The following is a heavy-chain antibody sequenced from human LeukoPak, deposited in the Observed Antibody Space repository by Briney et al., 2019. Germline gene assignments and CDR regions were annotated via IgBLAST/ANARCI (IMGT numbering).Heavy chain of an antibody. CDR2: ISFDGTDK. D-gene: IGHD3-3*01. J-gene: IGHJ4*02. Sequence: PGGSLRLSCAASGFTFSTYTIHWVRQAPGKGLEWVARISFDGTDKTYVDSVQGRFSLSRDNSKNTVYLQMNSLRPDDTAIYYCARDYMSGGTGFWDYWGQGTLSPSPQ. CDR3: ARDYMSGGTGFWDY. V-gene: IGHV3-30-3*01. CDR1: GFTFSTYT.